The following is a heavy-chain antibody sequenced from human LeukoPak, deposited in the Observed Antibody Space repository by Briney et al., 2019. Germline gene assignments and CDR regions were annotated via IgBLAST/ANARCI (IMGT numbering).Heavy chain of an antibody. CDR2: IKGDGSEG. J-gene: IGHJ4*02. CDR1: GFIFSDFW. D-gene: IGHD6-13*01. V-gene: IGHV3-7*01. Sequence: GGSLRLSCAASGFIFSDFWMTWVRQAPGKGLEWVANIKGDGSEGNYVGSVKGRFTVSRDNAKNLLYLQMNSLRAEDTAVYYCARLSIAAAGSDYWGQGTLVTVSS. CDR3: ARLSIAAAGSDY.